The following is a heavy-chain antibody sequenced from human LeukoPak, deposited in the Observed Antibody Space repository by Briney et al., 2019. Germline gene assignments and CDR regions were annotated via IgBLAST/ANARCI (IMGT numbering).Heavy chain of an antibody. CDR3: AREYSSPPGMSDY. V-gene: IGHV3-30-3*01. D-gene: IGHD6-13*01. CDR2: ISYDGSNK. Sequence: PGRSLRLSCAASGFTFSSYAMHWVRQAPGKGLEWVAVISYDGSNKYYADSVKGRFTISRDNSKNTLYLQMNSLRAEDTAVYYCAREYSSPPGMSDYWGQGTLVTVSS. CDR1: GFTFSSYA. J-gene: IGHJ4*02.